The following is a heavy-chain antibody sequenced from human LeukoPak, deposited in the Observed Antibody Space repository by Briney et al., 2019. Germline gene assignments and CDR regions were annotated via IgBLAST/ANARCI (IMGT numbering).Heavy chain of an antibody. CDR3: ARDPYSGAYGNTYYYYMDV. D-gene: IGHD1-26*01. V-gene: IGHV3-66*01. Sequence: PGGSLRLPCAASGFTVSSNYMSWVRQAPGKGLEWVSVISSGGNTAYADSVKGRFTISRDNARNSLYLQMNSLTAEDTAVYYCARDPYSGAYGNTYYYYMDVWGKGTTVTISS. J-gene: IGHJ6*03. CDR2: ISSGGNT. CDR1: GFTVSSNY.